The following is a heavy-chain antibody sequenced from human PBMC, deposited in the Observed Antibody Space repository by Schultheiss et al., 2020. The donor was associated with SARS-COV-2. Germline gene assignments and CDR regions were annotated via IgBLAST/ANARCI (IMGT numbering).Heavy chain of an antibody. CDR3: ARESGESRNDAFDI. D-gene: IGHD6-25*01. CDR2: ISSSGSTI. V-gene: IGHV3-11*04. CDR1: GFILSDHY. Sequence: GESLKISCEVSGFILSDHYIDWVRQAPGKGLEWVSYISSSGSTIYYADSVKGRFTISRDNSKNTLYLQMNSLRAEDTAVYYCARESGESRNDAFDIWGQGTMVTVSS. J-gene: IGHJ3*02.